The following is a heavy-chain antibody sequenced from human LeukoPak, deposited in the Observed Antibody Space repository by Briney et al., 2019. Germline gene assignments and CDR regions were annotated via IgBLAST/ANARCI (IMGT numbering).Heavy chain of an antibody. Sequence: SETLSLTCAVPGYSISSGYYWGWIRQPPGKGLEWIGNIYHSGSTYYNPSLKSRVTISVDTSKNQFSLKLSSVTAADTAVYYCARDRAVTTFDYWGQGTLVTVSS. CDR1: GYSISSGYY. J-gene: IGHJ4*02. CDR2: IYHSGST. CDR3: ARDRAVTTFDY. V-gene: IGHV4-38-2*02. D-gene: IGHD4-17*01.